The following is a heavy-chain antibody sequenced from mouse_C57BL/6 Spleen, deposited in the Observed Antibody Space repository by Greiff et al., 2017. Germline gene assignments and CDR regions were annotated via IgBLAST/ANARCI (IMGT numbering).Heavy chain of an antibody. D-gene: IGHD2-4*01. CDR2: INPNNGGT. V-gene: IGHV1-26*01. CDR1: GYTFTDYY. CDR3: ARAMDYDKSYYFDY. J-gene: IGHJ2*01. Sequence: EVQLQQSGPELVKPGASVKISCKASGYTFTDYYMNWVKQSHGKSLEWIGDINPNNGGTSYNQKFKGKATLTVDKSSSTAYMELRSLTSEDSAVYYCARAMDYDKSYYFDYWGQGTTLTVSS.